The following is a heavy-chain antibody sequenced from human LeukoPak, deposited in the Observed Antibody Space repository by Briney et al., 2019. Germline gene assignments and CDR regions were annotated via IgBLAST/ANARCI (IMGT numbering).Heavy chain of an antibody. V-gene: IGHV3-11*01. CDR1: GFTFSDYY. CDR3: ARCSGTSCYSNY. D-gene: IGHD2-2*01. Sequence: GGSLRLSCAASGFTFSDYYMSWIRQAPGKGLEWVSYISSSGDTMYSADSVKGRFTISRDNAKNSLYLQMNSLRADDTAVYYCARCSGTSCYSNYWGQGTLVTVSS. CDR2: ISSSGDTM. J-gene: IGHJ4*02.